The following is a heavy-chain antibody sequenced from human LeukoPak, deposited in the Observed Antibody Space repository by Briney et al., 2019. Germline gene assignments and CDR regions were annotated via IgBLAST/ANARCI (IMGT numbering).Heavy chain of an antibody. J-gene: IGHJ4*02. CDR2: FDLENGEN. Sequence: ASVKVSCKVSGYTLTELSMHWVRQAPGKGLEWMGGFDLENGENIYEPKSQGRVTMTEETSTDTAYTERRSLRSDDTAVYDCARYLRGSGSPHFDYWGQGTLVTVSS. D-gene: IGHD3-10*01. V-gene: IGHV1-24*01. CDR1: GYTLTELS. CDR3: ARYLRGSGSPHFDY.